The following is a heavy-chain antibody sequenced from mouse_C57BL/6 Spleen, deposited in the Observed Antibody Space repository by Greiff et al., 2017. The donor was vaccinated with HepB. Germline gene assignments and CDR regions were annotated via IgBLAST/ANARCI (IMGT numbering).Heavy chain of an antibody. J-gene: IGHJ2*01. Sequence: QVQLQQPGAELVRPGSSVKLSCKASGYTFTSYWMHWVKQRPIQGLEWIGNIDPSDSETHYNQKFKDKATLTVDKSSSTAYLQLSSLTSEDSAVYYCARGSWASGYFDYWGQGTTLTVSS. CDR1: GYTFTSYW. CDR2: IDPSDSET. D-gene: IGHD3-1*01. V-gene: IGHV1-52*01. CDR3: ARGSWASGYFDY.